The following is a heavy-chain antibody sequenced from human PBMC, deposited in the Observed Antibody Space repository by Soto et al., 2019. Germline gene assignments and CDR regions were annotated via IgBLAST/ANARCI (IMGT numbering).Heavy chain of an antibody. D-gene: IGHD6-19*01. CDR3: ARGRSESSIGWQDFDY. Sequence: EVQLVQSGAEVKKPGESLKISCKGSGYSFASYWIAWVRQMPGKGLEWMGIIYPGDSDTRYSPSFQGQVTISADKSISTAYLQWSSLKASDTAMYYCARGRSESSIGWQDFDYWGQGTLVTVSS. J-gene: IGHJ4*02. CDR1: GYSFASYW. CDR2: IYPGDSDT. V-gene: IGHV5-51*03.